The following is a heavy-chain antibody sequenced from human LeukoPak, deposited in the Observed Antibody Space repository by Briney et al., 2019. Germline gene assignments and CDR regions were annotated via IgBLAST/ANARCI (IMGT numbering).Heavy chain of an antibody. Sequence: ASVKVSCKASGGTFSSYAISWVRQAPGQGLEWMGRIIPILGIANYAQKFQGRVTITADKSTSTAYMELSSLRSEDTAVYYCARGPYYYDSSGYYFDCWGQGTLVTVSS. D-gene: IGHD3-22*01. V-gene: IGHV1-69*04. CDR3: ARGPYYYDSSGYYFDC. CDR2: IIPILGIA. J-gene: IGHJ4*02. CDR1: GGTFSSYA.